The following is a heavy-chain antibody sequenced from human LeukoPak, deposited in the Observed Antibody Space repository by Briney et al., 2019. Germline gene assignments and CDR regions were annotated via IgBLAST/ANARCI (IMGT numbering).Heavy chain of an antibody. CDR1: GGSISSYY. CDR3: ARALNKMVDY. D-gene: IGHD2-8*01. V-gene: IGHV4-59*01. Sequence: PSETLSLTCTVSGGSISSYYWSWIRQPPGKGLEWIGYIYYSGSTNYNPSLKSRVTISVDTSKNQFSLKLSSVTAADTAVYYCARALNKMVDYWGQGTLVTVSS. J-gene: IGHJ4*02. CDR2: IYYSGST.